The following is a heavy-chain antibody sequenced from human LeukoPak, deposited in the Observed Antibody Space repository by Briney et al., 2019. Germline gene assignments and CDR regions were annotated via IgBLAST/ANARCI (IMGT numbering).Heavy chain of an antibody. D-gene: IGHD3-9*01. CDR3: ARASILTGYAK. J-gene: IGHJ4*02. CDR2: IYYGGST. V-gene: IGHV4-30-4*08. Sequence: SQTLSLTCTVSGGSISSGDYYWSWIRQPPGKGLEWIGYIYYGGSTYYNPSLKSRVTISVDTSKNQFSLKLSSVTAADTAVYYCARASILTGYAKWGQGTLVTVSS. CDR1: GGSISSGDYY.